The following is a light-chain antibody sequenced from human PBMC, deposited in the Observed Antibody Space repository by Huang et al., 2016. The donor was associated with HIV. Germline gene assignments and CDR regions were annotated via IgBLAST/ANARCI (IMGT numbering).Light chain of an antibody. CDR3: QQLSVGLT. J-gene: IGKJ4*01. Sequence: EIVLTQSPATVSLFPGERATLSCRASQSVSNYLAWYQQKPGQAPRLLIYDTSNRASGIPARFSGSGSGTDFTLTISNLEPDDFAVYYCQQLSVGLTFGGGTKVEIK. CDR1: QSVSNY. V-gene: IGKV3-11*01. CDR2: DTS.